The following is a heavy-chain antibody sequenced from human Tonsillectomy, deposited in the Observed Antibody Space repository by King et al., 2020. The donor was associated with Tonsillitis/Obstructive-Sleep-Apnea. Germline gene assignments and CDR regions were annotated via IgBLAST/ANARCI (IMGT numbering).Heavy chain of an antibody. CDR1: GGSISSSSYY. CDR3: ARPRGDIVVVTAAYNWFDP. J-gene: IGHJ5*02. CDR2: IYYSGST. V-gene: IGHV4-39*01. D-gene: IGHD2-2*01. Sequence: QLQLQESGPGLVKPSETLSLTCTVSGGSISSSSYYWGWIRQPPGKGLEWIGSIYYSGSTYYNPSLKSRVTISVDTSKNQFSLNLTSVTAADTAVYYCARPRGDIVVVTAAYNWFDPWGQGTLVTVSS.